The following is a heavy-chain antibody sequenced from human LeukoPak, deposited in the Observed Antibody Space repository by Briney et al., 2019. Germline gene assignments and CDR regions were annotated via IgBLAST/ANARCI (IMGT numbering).Heavy chain of an antibody. V-gene: IGHV3-23*01. CDR2: ISGSGGST. CDR3: AKGADSSSFDY. J-gene: IGHJ4*02. CDR1: GFTFSGYA. D-gene: IGHD6-13*01. Sequence: GGSLRLSCAASGFTFSGYAMSWVRQAPGKGLEWVSAISGSGGSTYYADSVKGRLTISRNNSKNTLYLQMNSLRAEDTAVYYCAKGADSSSFDYWGQGTLVTVSS.